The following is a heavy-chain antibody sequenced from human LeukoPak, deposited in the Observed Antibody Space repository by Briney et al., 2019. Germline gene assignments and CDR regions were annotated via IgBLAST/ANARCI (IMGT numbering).Heavy chain of an antibody. D-gene: IGHD1-26*01. Sequence: SETLSLTCTVSGGSISTYYWNWIRQPPGKGLEWIGSVYYSGSTNYNPSLKSRVTISVDTSKNQFSLKLTSVTAADTAVYYCARGSGSYSAYYYYGMDVWGQGTTVTVSS. CDR3: ARGSGSYSAYYYYGMDV. CDR1: GGSISTYY. J-gene: IGHJ6*02. V-gene: IGHV4-59*01. CDR2: VYYSGST.